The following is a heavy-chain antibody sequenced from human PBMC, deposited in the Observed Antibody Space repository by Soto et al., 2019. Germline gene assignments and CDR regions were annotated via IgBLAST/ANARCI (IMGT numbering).Heavy chain of an antibody. CDR2: LTGSSSNI. J-gene: IGHJ4*02. D-gene: IGHD3-10*01. Sequence: EVHLLESGGGLVQPGGSLRLSCAASGFSFRNYAMSWVRQAPGKGLEWISTLTGSSSNIYYADSVKGRFAISRDNSRNTLYLQMNSLTAEDTAVYYCANGRATYGLLTHDYWGQVTLVTVSS. CDR1: GFSFRNYA. CDR3: ANGRATYGLLTHDY. V-gene: IGHV3-23*01.